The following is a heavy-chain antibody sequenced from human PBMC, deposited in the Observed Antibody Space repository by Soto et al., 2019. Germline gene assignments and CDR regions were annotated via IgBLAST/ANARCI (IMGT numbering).Heavy chain of an antibody. D-gene: IGHD3-3*01. J-gene: IGHJ6*03. CDR3: ARYAPRRFLEWLGPMDV. CDR1: GSSISSYY. Sequence: KDSETLSLTCTVSGSSISSYYWSWIRQPPGKGLEWIGYIYYSGSTNYNPSLKSRVTISVDTSKNQFSLKLSSVTAADTAVYYCARYAPRRFLEWLGPMDVWGKGTTVTVSS. V-gene: IGHV4-59*08. CDR2: IYYSGST.